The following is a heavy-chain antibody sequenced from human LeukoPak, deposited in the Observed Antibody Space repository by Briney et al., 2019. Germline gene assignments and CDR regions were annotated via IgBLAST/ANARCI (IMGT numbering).Heavy chain of an antibody. D-gene: IGHD1-26*01. CDR1: GFTFSSYW. Sequence: GGSLRLSCAASGFTFSSYWMSWVRQAPGKGLEWVAHIKQDGSEKYYVDSVKGRFTISRDNAKNSLYLQMNSLRAEDTAVYYCARSIWELLPDAFDIWGQGTMVTVSS. V-gene: IGHV3-7*01. J-gene: IGHJ3*02. CDR2: IKQDGSEK. CDR3: ARSIWELLPDAFDI.